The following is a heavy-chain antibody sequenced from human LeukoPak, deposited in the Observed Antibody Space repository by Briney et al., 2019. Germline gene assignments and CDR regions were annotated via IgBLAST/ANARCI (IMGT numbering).Heavy chain of an antibody. V-gene: IGHV3-21*01. CDR2: ISSSSSDI. D-gene: IGHD6-13*01. CDR1: GFTFGTYY. Sequence: GGSLRLSCAASGFTFGTYYMSWIRQAPGKGLEWVSSISSSSSDIYYADSVKGRFTISRDNAKNSLYLQMNSLRAEDTAVYYCVGWINRIAAAGTHDAFDIWGQGTKVTVSS. CDR3: VGWINRIAAAGTHDAFDI. J-gene: IGHJ3*02.